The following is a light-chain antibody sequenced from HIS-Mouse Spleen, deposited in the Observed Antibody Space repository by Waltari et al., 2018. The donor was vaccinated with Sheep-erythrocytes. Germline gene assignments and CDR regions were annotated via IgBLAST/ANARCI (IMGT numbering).Light chain of an antibody. CDR1: QLGDKY. CDR2: QDS. CDR3: CSYAGSYNHV. Sequence: SYELTQPPSVSVSPGQTASIPCSGDQLGDKYACGYQQKPGQSPVLVIYQDSKRPTGVPDRFSGSKSGNTASLTISGLQAEDEADYYCCSYAGSYNHVFATGTKVTVL. V-gene: IGLV3-1*01. J-gene: IGLJ1*01.